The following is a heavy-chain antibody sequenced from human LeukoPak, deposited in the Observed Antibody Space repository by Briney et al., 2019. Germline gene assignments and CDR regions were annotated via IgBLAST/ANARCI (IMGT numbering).Heavy chain of an antibody. Sequence: GESLKISCKGSGYSFTSYWIGWVRQMPGEGLEWMGIIYPGDSDTRYSPSFQGQVTISADKSISTAYLQWSSLKASDTAMYYCARLLGYCSSTSCQPDAFGIWGQGTMVTVSS. D-gene: IGHD2-2*01. J-gene: IGHJ3*02. CDR1: GYSFTSYW. CDR3: ARLLGYCSSTSCQPDAFGI. CDR2: IYPGDSDT. V-gene: IGHV5-51*01.